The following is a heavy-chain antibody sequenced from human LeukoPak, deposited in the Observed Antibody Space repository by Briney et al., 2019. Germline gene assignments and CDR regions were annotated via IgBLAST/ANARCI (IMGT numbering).Heavy chain of an antibody. D-gene: IGHD3-22*01. CDR2: ISSSSSYI. CDR1: VFTFSSYS. V-gene: IGHV3-21*01. Sequence: GGSLRLSCAASVFTFSSYSMNWVRQAPGKGLEWVSSISSSSSYIYYADSVKGRFTISRDNAKNSLYLQMNSLRAEDTAVYYCAREAYYYDSSGYYYAGWFDPWGQGTLVTVSS. CDR3: AREAYYYDSSGYYYAGWFDP. J-gene: IGHJ5*02.